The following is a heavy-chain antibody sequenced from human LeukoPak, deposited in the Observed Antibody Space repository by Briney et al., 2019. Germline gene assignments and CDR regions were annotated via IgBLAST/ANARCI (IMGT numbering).Heavy chain of an antibody. Sequence: GGSLRLSCAASGFTFSSYAMHWVRQAPGKGLEWVAVISYDGSNKYYADSVKGRFTISRDNSKNTLYLQMNSLRAEDTAVYYCARAASTYSSRLDYWGQGTLATVSS. CDR3: ARAASTYSSRLDY. V-gene: IGHV3-30-3*01. CDR1: GFTFSSYA. J-gene: IGHJ4*02. CDR2: ISYDGSNK. D-gene: IGHD6-13*01.